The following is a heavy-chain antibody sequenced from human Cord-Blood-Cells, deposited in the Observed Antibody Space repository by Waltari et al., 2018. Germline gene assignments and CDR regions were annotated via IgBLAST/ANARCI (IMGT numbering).Heavy chain of an antibody. CDR3: ARGGQWFGELFGY. CDR2: INPNGGGT. J-gene: IGHJ4*02. D-gene: IGHD3-10*01. Sequence: QVQLVQSGAEVKKPGASVKVSCKASGYTFTGYYMHWVRQAPGQGLEWMGWINPNGGGTNYTQKFQGRVTMTRETSISTAYMELSRLRSDDTAVYYCARGGQWFGELFGYWGQGTLVTVSS. CDR1: GYTFTGYY. V-gene: IGHV1-2*02.